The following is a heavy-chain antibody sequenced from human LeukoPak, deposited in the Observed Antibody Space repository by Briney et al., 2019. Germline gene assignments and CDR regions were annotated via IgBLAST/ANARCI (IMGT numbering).Heavy chain of an antibody. Sequence: SETLSLTCTVSGGSISSYYWSWIRQPPGKGLEWIGYIYYSGSTNYNPSLKSRVTISVDTSKNQFSLKLSSVTAADTAVYYCARTVTMVRDPSYFDLWGRGTLVTVSS. V-gene: IGHV4-59*01. CDR2: IYYSGST. CDR1: GGSISSYY. CDR3: ARTVTMVRDPSYFDL. D-gene: IGHD3-10*01. J-gene: IGHJ2*01.